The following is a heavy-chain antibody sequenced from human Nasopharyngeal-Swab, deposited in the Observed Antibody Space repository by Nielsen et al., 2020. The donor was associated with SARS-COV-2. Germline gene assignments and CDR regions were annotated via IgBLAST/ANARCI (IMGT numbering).Heavy chain of an antibody. CDR2: ISYDGSNK. CDR1: GFTFSSYA. CDR3: AREDPIAVAGILDY. D-gene: IGHD6-19*01. V-gene: IGHV3-30-3*01. Sequence: GESLKISCAASGFTFSSYAMHWVRQAPGKGLEWVAVISYDGSNKYYADSVKGRFTISRDNSKNTLYLQMNSLRAEDTAVYYCAREDPIAVAGILDYWGQGTLVTVS. J-gene: IGHJ4*02.